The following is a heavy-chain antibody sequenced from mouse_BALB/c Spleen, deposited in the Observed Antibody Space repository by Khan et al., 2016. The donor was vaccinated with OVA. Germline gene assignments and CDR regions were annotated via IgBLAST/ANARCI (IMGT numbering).Heavy chain of an antibody. D-gene: IGHD1-1*02. V-gene: IGHV3-2*02. Sequence: EVKLEESGPGLVKPSQSLSLTCTVTGYSITSDYAWNWIRQFPGNKLEGMGYISYSGNTNYNPSLRSRISITRDTSKNPFFLQLNSVTTEDPATYYCARVYGGDFDYCGQGTTLTVSS. J-gene: IGHJ2*01. CDR2: ISYSGNT. CDR3: ARVYGGDFDY. CDR1: GYSITSDYA.